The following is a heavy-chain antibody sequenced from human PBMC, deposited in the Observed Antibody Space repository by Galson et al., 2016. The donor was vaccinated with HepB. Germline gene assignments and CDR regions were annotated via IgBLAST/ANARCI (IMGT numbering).Heavy chain of an antibody. V-gene: IGHV3-9*01. CDR3: AKDRLGYDSGGYPVFDY. Sequence: SLRLSCAASGFRFDDHAMHWVRQAPGKGLEWVSGISWNSGRIGYGDSVKGRFTISRDDAKNSLFLQMNSLRAEDTALYYCAKDRLGYDSGGYPVFDYWGQGTLVTVSS. CDR1: GFRFDDHA. CDR2: ISWNSGRI. D-gene: IGHD3-22*01. J-gene: IGHJ4*02.